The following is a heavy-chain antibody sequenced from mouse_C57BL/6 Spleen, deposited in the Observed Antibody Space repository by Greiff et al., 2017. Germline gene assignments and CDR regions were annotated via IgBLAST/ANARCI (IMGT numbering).Heavy chain of an antibody. J-gene: IGHJ2*01. Sequence: VQLQESGAELVRPGASVTLSCKASGYTFTDYEMHWVKQTPVHGLEWIGAIDPETGGTAYNQKFKGKAILTADKSSSTAYMELRSLTSEDSAVYYCTRKGPPGPYYFDYWGQGTTLTVSS. V-gene: IGHV1-15*01. CDR1: GYTFTDYE. CDR3: TRKGPPGPYYFDY. D-gene: IGHD3-3*01. CDR2: IDPETGGT.